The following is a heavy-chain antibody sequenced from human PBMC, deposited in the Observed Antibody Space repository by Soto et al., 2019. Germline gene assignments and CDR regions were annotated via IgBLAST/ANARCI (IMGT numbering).Heavy chain of an antibody. CDR3: ARGYCISTSCRHYYYYGMDV. D-gene: IGHD2-2*01. V-gene: IGHV1-69*13. Sequence: GASVKVSCKASGISFINHYVHWVRQAPGQGLEWMGGIIPIFGTANYAQKFQGRVTITADESTSTAYMELSSLRSEDTAVYYCARGYCISTSCRHYYYYGMDVWGQGTTVTVSS. CDR1: GISFINHY. CDR2: IIPIFGTA. J-gene: IGHJ6*02.